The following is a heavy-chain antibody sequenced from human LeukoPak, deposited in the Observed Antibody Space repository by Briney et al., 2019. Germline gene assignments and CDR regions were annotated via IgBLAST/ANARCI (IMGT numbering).Heavy chain of an antibody. CDR2: IYYSGST. V-gene: IGHV4-61*01. J-gene: IGHJ4*02. CDR3: ARRSPFSNSFDY. CDR1: GGSVSSGTYY. Sequence: KSSETLSLTCTVSGGSVSSGTYYWSWIRQPPGKGLEWIGYIYYSGSTNYNPSLKSRVTISVDTSKNQFSLKLSSVTAADTAVYYCARRSPFSNSFDYWGQGTLVTVSS. D-gene: IGHD4-11*01.